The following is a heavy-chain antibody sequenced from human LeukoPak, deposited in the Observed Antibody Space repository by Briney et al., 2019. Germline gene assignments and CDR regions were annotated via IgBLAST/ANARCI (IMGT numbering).Heavy chain of an antibody. CDR2: IWYDGSNK. Sequence: GGSLRLSCAASGFTFSDHYMDWVRQAPGKGLEWVAVIWYDGSNKYYADSVKGRLTISRDNSKNTLYLQMNSLRAEDTAVYYCARDWERAVFDYWGQGTLVTVSS. CDR1: GFTFSDHY. CDR3: ARDWERAVFDY. D-gene: IGHD1-26*01. J-gene: IGHJ4*02. V-gene: IGHV3-33*08.